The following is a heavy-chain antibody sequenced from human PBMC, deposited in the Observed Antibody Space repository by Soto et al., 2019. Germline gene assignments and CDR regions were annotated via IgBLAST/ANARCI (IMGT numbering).Heavy chain of an antibody. CDR2: ISYDGNNK. V-gene: IGHV3-30-3*01. J-gene: IGHJ4*02. Sequence: PGRSLRLSCAASGFTYSTYTRHWVRQAPGKGLEWVAVISYDGNNKFYADSVKGRFTISRDSTKQTLYLQMNSLRAEDTDVYYCAKDGSHNFDYWGQGTLVTVSS. D-gene: IGHD1-26*01. CDR1: GFTYSTYT. CDR3: AKDGSHNFDY.